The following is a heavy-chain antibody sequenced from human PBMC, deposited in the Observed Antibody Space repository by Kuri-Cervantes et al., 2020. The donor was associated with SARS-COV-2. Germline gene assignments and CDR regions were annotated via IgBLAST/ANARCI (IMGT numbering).Heavy chain of an antibody. V-gene: IGHV4-34*01. J-gene: IGHJ4*02. CDR2: INHSGST. Sequence: GSLRLSCAVYGGSFSGYYWSWIRQPPGKGLEWIGEINHSGSTNYNPSLKSRVTISVDTSKNQFSLKLSSVTAADTAVYYCARDRGRGSPRKYFDYWGQGTLVTVPQ. CDR3: ARDRGRGSPRKYFDY. D-gene: IGHD1-14*01. CDR1: GGSFSGYY.